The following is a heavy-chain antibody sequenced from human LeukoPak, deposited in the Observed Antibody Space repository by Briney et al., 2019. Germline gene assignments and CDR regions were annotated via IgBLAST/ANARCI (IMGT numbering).Heavy chain of an antibody. CDR3: AKDLVVVALDY. J-gene: IGHJ4*02. D-gene: IGHD2-15*01. Sequence: GGSLRLSCAASGFTFSSYAMTWIRQAPGKGLEWVSSISGSGSSTYYADSVKGRFTIARAYSRNMLFLQMNSLRADATAVYYCAKDLVVVALDYWGQGTLVTVSS. V-gene: IGHV3-23*01. CDR1: GFTFSSYA. CDR2: ISGSGSST.